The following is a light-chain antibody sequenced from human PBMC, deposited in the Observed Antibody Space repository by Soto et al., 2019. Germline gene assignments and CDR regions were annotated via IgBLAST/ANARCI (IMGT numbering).Light chain of an antibody. CDR2: GVS. V-gene: IGLV2-14*01. J-gene: IGLJ3*02. CDR1: SVDVGSYNF. CDR3: SSYVTGHTLV. Sequence: QSALTQPASVSGSPGRSITISCTGTSVDVGSYNFVSWYQQHPGKAPKLMISGVSNRPSGVSSRFSGSKSGNTASLTISGRQAAEEADYYCSSYVTGHTLVFGGGTKLTVL.